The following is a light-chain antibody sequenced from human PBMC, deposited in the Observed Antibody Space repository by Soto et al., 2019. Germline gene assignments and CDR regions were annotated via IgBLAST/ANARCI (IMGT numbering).Light chain of an antibody. CDR2: DAS. V-gene: IGKV1-5*01. CDR3: QPYNSYPGT. Sequence: DIQMTKSPSTLSASVGDRVTITCRASQSISSWLAWYQQKPGKAPKLLIYDASSLESGIPSRFSGSGSGTEFTLPVSSLQPDDFATYYCQPYNSYPGTFGQGTKVEIK. J-gene: IGKJ1*01. CDR1: QSISSW.